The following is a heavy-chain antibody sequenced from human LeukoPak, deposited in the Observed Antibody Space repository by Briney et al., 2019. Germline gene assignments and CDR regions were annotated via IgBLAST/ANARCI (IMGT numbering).Heavy chain of an antibody. CDR2: INPNSGGT. D-gene: IGHD3-3*01. CDR3: ARGIRFLEWLSAPYYYMDV. V-gene: IGHV1-2*02. J-gene: IGHJ6*03. Sequence: GASVKVSCKASGYTFTGYYMHWVRQAPGQGLEWMGWINPNSGGTNYAQKFQGRVTMTRDTSISTAYMELSSLRSEDTAVYYCARGIRFLEWLSAPYYYMDVWGKGTTVTVSS. CDR1: GYTFTGYY.